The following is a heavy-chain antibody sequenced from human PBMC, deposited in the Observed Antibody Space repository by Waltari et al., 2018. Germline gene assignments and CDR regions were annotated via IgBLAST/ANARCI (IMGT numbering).Heavy chain of an antibody. V-gene: IGHV4-39*01. CDR2: IDYSGST. Sequence: QLQLQESGPGLVKPSETLSLTCTVSGGSISSSSSYWGWLRQPPGKGLEWIGSIDYSGSTYYNPSLKSRVTISVDTSKNQFALKLSSVTAADTAVYYCARGYGSGSYYKGTRYYFDYWGQGTLVIVSS. CDR3: ARGYGSGSYYKGTRYYFDY. J-gene: IGHJ4*02. CDR1: GGSISSSSSY. D-gene: IGHD3-10*01.